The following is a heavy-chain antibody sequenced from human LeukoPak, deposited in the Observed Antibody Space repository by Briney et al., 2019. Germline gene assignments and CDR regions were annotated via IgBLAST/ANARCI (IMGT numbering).Heavy chain of an antibody. CDR1: GGSIRGSSYY. V-gene: IGHV4-39*01. Sequence: SETLSLICTFSGGSIRGSSYYWGWIRWPPGKGLYWIGSIYYTGSSSYSPAHKGRVTISVDTSKNQFSLRLPSVVAPYTAVYYCAKMSRRDYWGQGTVVTVSS. CDR3: AKMSRRDY. J-gene: IGHJ4*02. CDR2: IYYTGSS.